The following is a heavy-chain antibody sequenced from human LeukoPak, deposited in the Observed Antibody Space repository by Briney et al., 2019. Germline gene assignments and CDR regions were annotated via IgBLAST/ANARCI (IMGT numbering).Heavy chain of an antibody. D-gene: IGHD6-19*01. CDR2: IIPIFGTA. CDR3: ARGEAGTPDY. V-gene: IGHV1-69*13. Sequence: SVKVSCKASGCTFTSYAISWVRQAPGQGLEWMGGIIPIFGTANYAQKFQGRVTITADESTSTAYMELSSLRSEDTAVYYCARGEAGTPDYWGQGTLVTVSS. J-gene: IGHJ4*02. CDR1: GCTFTSYA.